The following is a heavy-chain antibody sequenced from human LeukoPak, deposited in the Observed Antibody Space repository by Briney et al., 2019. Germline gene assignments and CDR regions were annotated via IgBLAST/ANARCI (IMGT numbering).Heavy chain of an antibody. Sequence: GRSLRLSCAASGFTFSSFGMHWVRQPPGKGLEWVAVIWYDGSEKHYADSVKGRFTLSRDNSKDTLYLQMSSLRADDTAVYYCARRYYSGGHFDYWGQGTPVTVS. V-gene: IGHV3-33*01. CDR1: GFTFSSFG. D-gene: IGHD3-22*01. CDR2: IWYDGSEK. CDR3: ARRYYSGGHFDY. J-gene: IGHJ4*02.